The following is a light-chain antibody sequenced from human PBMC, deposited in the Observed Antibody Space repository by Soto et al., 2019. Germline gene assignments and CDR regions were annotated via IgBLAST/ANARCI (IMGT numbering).Light chain of an antibody. V-gene: IGKV3-11*02. CDR3: QQRSTWLYT. J-gene: IGKJ2*01. CDR1: QDVSIF. CDR2: DAS. Sequence: EIVMTQSPATLSVSPGERATLFCKASQDVSIFLAWYQQKPGQAPRLLIHDASNRATGVPARFSGSGSGRDFTLTITSLEPEDFAVYYCQQRSTWLYTFGQGTKLEV.